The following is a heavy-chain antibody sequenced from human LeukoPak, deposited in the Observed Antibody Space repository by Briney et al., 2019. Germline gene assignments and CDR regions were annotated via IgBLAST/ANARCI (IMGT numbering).Heavy chain of an antibody. CDR1: GFTFDEHD. D-gene: IGHD1-1*01. CDR3: AKRSGAPNNFDY. J-gene: IGHJ4*02. Sequence: HGGSLRLSCAASGFTFDEHDMYWVRQVPGKGLEWVCLHYADSVKGRFSISRDNNRNSLSLQMNSLRSEDTALYFCAKRSGAPNNFDYWGQGALVTVSS. V-gene: IGHV3-43*02.